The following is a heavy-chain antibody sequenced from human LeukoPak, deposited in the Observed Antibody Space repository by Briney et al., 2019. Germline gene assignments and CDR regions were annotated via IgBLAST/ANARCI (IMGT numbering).Heavy chain of an antibody. Sequence: ASVKVSCKASGYTFTGYYMHWVRQAPGQGLEWMGWINPNSGGTNYAQKFQGRVTMTRDTSISTAYMELSRLRSDDTAVYYCARRRRIAARSHWFDPWGQGTLVTVSS. J-gene: IGHJ5*02. D-gene: IGHD6-6*01. V-gene: IGHV1-2*02. CDR2: INPNSGGT. CDR1: GYTFTGYY. CDR3: ARRRRIAARSHWFDP.